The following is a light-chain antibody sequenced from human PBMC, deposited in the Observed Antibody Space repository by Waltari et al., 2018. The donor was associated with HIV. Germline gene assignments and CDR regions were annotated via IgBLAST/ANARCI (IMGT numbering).Light chain of an antibody. CDR1: QSVRSN. CDR3: QQTYRTPHT. CDR2: AAS. V-gene: IGKV1-39*01. Sequence: DIQMTQSPSSLSASIGDSVTITCRASQSVRSNLNWYQQKPGKAPKLLIYAASTLQNGVQSRFSGSGSGTDFTLTISSLQSEDFGTYYCQQTYRTPHTFGQGTRVEIK. J-gene: IGKJ5*01.